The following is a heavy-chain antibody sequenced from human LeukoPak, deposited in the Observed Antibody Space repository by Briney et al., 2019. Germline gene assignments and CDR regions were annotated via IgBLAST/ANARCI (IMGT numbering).Heavy chain of an antibody. D-gene: IGHD6-19*01. CDR1: GFTFSSYA. J-gene: IGHJ4*02. V-gene: IGHV3-53*01. CDR2: IYSGGST. Sequence: PGGSLRLSCAASGFTFSSYAMSWVRQAPGKGLEWVSVIYSGGSTYYADSVKGRFTISRDNSKNTLYLQMNSLRAEDTAVYYCAREISSGWSPYFDYWGQGTLVTVSS. CDR3: AREISSGWSPYFDY.